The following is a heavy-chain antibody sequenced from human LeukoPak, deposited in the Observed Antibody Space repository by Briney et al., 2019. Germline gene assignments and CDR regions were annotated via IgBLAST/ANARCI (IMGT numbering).Heavy chain of an antibody. CDR2: VHLDGRT. V-gene: IGHV4-4*02. J-gene: IGHJ4*02. CDR3: ARSGRLYSNTWYFDY. Sequence: SETLSLTCGVSGGSVSSTNWWTWIRQPPGKGLEWIGEVHLDGRTNFNPSLKSRLTMSVDLSENHVSLKLTSVTAADTAVYYCARSGRLYSNTWYFDYWGQGTLVTVSS. D-gene: IGHD6-13*01. CDR1: GGSVSSTNW.